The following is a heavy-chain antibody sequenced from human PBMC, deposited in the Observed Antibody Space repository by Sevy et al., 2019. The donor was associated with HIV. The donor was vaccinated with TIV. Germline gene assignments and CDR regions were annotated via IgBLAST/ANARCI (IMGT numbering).Heavy chain of an antibody. CDR3: ARSYYDILTGYATTGDY. Sequence: ASGKGSCKASGYTFTGYYMHWVRQAPGQGLEWMGRINPNSGGTNYAQKFQGRVTMTRDTSISTAYMELSRLRSDDTAVYYCARSYYDILTGYATTGDYWGQGPLVTVSS. CDR2: INPNSGGT. J-gene: IGHJ4*02. D-gene: IGHD3-9*01. CDR1: GYTFTGYY. V-gene: IGHV1-2*06.